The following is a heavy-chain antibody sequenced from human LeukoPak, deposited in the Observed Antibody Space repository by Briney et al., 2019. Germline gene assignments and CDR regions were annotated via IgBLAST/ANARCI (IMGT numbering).Heavy chain of an antibody. D-gene: IGHD1-26*01. J-gene: IGHJ4*02. CDR1: GFTISSKY. CDR3: ARLATSTGSYVDY. Sequence: GGSLRLSCAASGFTISSKYMSWVRQAPGKGLEWLSVIHDGDGTYYADSVKARFTISRDNSKNTLYLQMNSLRVEDTAVYYCARLATSTGSYVDYWGQGTLVTVSS. CDR2: IHDGDGT. V-gene: IGHV3-53*01.